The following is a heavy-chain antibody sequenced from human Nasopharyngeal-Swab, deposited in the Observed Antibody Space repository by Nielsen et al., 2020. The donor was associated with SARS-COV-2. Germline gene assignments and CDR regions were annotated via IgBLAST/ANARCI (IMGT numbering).Heavy chain of an antibody. CDR1: GYTFSNYD. CDR2: ISVHNGYT. J-gene: IGHJ4*02. Sequence: ASVKVSCKASGYTFSNYDINWVRQATGQGLEWMGSISVHNGYTNYPQKFQGRVTMTTDTSTTTAYMELTSLRSADTAVYYCARDSIAFGGPEGDYWGQGTLVTVSS. V-gene: IGHV1-18*01. CDR3: ARDSIAFGGPEGDY. D-gene: IGHD3-16*01.